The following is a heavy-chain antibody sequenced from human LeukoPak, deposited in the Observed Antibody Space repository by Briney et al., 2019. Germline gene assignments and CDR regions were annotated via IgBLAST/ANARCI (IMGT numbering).Heavy chain of an antibody. V-gene: IGHV4-59*01. CDR1: GASLSSYY. CDR3: AREDYSYGLDY. CDR2: MYYSGST. J-gene: IGHJ4*02. Sequence: SETLSLTCTVSGASLSSYYWSWIRQPPGKGLEWIGYMYYSGSTNYNPSLKSRVTISVDTSKNQFSLKLSSVTAADTAVYYCAREDYSYGLDYWGQGTLVTVSS. D-gene: IGHD5-18*01.